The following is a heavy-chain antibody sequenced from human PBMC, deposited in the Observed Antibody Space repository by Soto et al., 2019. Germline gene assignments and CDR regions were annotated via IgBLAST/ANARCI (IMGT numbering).Heavy chain of an antibody. D-gene: IGHD6-25*01. CDR3: AYGSSSAWIDY. Sequence: PSETLSLTCSVSGDSMRGYHFYWGWIRQAPGKGLEWIGSAYFSGGNTYYSPSLKSRVSISVDTSKNEFPLRLTSLTAADTAVYFCAYGSSSAWIDYWGQGTLVTVSS. V-gene: IGHV4-39*01. CDR2: AYFSGGNT. CDR1: GDSMRGYHFY. J-gene: IGHJ4*02.